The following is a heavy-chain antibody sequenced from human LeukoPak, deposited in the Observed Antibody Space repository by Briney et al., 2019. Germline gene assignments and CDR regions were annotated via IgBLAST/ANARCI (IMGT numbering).Heavy chain of an antibody. J-gene: IGHJ5*02. CDR3: ARDSVLGAPYTDH. V-gene: IGHV1-18*01. CDR2: ISDHNGTP. Sequence: GASVKVSCKGSGYIFPNYGISWARQAPGQGLERMGWISDHNGTPNYAQKFEGRVTMTTDTSTSTAYMELTSLTSDDTAVYYCARDSVLGAPYTDHWGQGTLVTVSS. D-gene: IGHD3-3*02. CDR1: GYIFPNYG.